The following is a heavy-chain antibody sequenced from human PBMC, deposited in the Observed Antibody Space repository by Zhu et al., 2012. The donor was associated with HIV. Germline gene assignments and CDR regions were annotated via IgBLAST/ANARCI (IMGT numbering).Heavy chain of an antibody. CDR2: IYHSGST. CDR3: ARLSSYYDSSGYYLYYYYMDV. CDR1: GYSISSGYY. Sequence: QVQLQESGPGLVKPSETLSLTCAVSGYSISSGYYWGWIRQPPGKGLEWIGSIYHSGSTYYNPSLKSRVTISVDTSKNQFSLKLSSVTAADTAVYYCARLSSYYDSSGYYLYYYYMDVWGKGPRSPSP. V-gene: IGHV4-38-2*01. D-gene: IGHD3-22*01. J-gene: IGHJ6*03.